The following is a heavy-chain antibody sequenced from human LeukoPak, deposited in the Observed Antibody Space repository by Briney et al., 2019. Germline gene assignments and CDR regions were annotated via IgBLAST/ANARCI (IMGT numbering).Heavy chain of an antibody. D-gene: IGHD2-2*01. V-gene: IGHV3-74*01. J-gene: IGHJ6*03. CDR3: AREVEVVPATMGAYYYYYMDV. CDR2: INSDGRRT. CDR1: GFTISNHW. Sequence: GGSLRLSCAASGFTISNHWMHWVRQAPGKGLVWVSRINSDGRRTSYADSVKGRFTISRDNAKNTLYLQMNSLRPDDTAVYYCAREVEVVPATMGAYYYYYMDVWGKRTTVTVS.